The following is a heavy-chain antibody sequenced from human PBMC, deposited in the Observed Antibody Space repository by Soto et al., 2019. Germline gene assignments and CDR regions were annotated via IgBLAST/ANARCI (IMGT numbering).Heavy chain of an antibody. Sequence: QLQLQESGPGLVKPSETLSLTCTVSGGSISSSSYYWGWIRQPPGKGLEWIGSIYYSGSTYYNPSLKSRVTISVDTSKNQFSLKLSSVTAADTAVYYCASLTYYDILTGFGYYYGMDVWGQGTTVTVSS. CDR3: ASLTYYDILTGFGYYYGMDV. CDR1: GGSISSSSYY. D-gene: IGHD3-9*01. V-gene: IGHV4-39*01. J-gene: IGHJ6*02. CDR2: IYYSGST.